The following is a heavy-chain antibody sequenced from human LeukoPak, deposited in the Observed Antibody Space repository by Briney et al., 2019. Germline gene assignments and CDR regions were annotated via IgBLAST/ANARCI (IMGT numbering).Heavy chain of an antibody. CDR1: GFTFSNAW. J-gene: IGHJ4*02. CDR2: IKSKTDGGTT. Sequence: PGGSLRLSCAASGFTFSNAWMSWVRQAPGKGLEWVGRIKSKTDGGTTDYAAPVKGRFTISRDDSKNTLYLQMNSLKTEDTAVYYCTTRELLMKGLDYWGQGTLVTVSS. D-gene: IGHD1-26*01. V-gene: IGHV3-15*01. CDR3: TTRELLMKGLDY.